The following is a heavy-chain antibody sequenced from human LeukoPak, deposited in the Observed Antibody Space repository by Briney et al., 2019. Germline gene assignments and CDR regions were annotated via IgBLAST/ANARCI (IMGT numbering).Heavy chain of an antibody. Sequence: SETLSLTCTVSGGSISSYYWSWIRQPPGKGLEWIGYIYYSGSTNYNPSLKNRVTISVDTSKNQFSLKLSSVTAADTAVYYCARVMLDYYYYMDVWGKGTTVTVSS. CDR2: IYYSGST. CDR3: ARVMLDYYYYMDV. J-gene: IGHJ6*03. V-gene: IGHV4-59*01. D-gene: IGHD3-10*02. CDR1: GGSISSYY.